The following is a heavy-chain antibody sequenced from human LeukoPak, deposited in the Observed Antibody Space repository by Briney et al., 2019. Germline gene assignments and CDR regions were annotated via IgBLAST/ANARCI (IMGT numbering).Heavy chain of an antibody. Sequence: ASVKVSCKASGYSFTAFYIHWVRQAPGQGLEWMGWIHPRSGDTNYAYKFQGRVTMTRDTSISTAYMELSRLRSDDTAVYYCARGGDYNWNFDYWGQGTLVTVSS. D-gene: IGHD1-20*01. V-gene: IGHV1-2*02. CDR1: GYSFTAFY. J-gene: IGHJ4*02. CDR2: IHPRSGDT. CDR3: ARGGDYNWNFDY.